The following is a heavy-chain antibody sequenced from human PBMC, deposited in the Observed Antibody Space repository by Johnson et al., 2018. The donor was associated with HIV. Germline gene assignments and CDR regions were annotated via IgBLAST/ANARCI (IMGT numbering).Heavy chain of an antibody. Sequence: MQLVESGGGSVQPGRSLRLSCAASGFTFSTYAMSWVRQAPGKGLEWVSGISGSGGRPYSDSVKGRFTISSDNSKNMLYLQMNSLRVEDTALYYCAKEGSSSPWAFDIWGQGTMVTVSS. CDR2: ISGSGGRP. D-gene: IGHD2-15*01. CDR1: GFTFSTYA. CDR3: AKEGSSSPWAFDI. J-gene: IGHJ3*02. V-gene: IGHV3-23*04.